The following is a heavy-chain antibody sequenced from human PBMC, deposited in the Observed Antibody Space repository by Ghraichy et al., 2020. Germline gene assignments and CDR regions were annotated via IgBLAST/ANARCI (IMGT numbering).Heavy chain of an antibody. V-gene: IGHV1-69*04. D-gene: IGHD5-18*01. CDR3: ARDTRGYSYGYGGWFDP. Sequence: SVKVSCKASRAHFCSYAISWERQAPVQGLEWMGRIIPILGIANYAQKFQGRVTITADKSTSTAYMELSSLRSEDTAVYYCARDTRGYSYGYGGWFDPWGQGTLVTVSS. J-gene: IGHJ5*02. CDR1: RAHFCSYA. CDR2: IIPILGIA.